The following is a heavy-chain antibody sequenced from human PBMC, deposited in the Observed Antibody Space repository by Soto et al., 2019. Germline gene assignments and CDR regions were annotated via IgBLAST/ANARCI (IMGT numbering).Heavy chain of an antibody. J-gene: IGHJ5*02. V-gene: IGHV3-48*02. Sequence: EMQLVESGGGLVKRGGSLRLSCAASGFTFSSYSINWARQAPGKGLEWIAYITSSSTTIFYADSVKGRFTISRDNAKSSLYLQMNSLRDEDTAVYYCARDNGMAGSFDPWGQGTLVTVSS. CDR3: ARDNGMAGSFDP. D-gene: IGHD2-8*01. CDR2: ITSSSTTI. CDR1: GFTFSSYS.